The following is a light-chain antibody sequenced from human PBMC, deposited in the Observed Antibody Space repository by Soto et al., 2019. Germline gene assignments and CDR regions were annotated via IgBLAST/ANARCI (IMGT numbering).Light chain of an antibody. CDR1: SSDVGHYNY. J-gene: IGLJ1*01. V-gene: IGLV2-11*01. CDR3: CSYAGSYTYV. Sequence: QSALTQPRSVSGSPGQSVTISCTGTSSDVGHYNYVSWYQQHPGKAPKVMIYDVSKRPSGVPDRFSGSKAGNTASLTISGLQADDGADYYCCSYAGSYTYVLGTGTKLTVL. CDR2: DVS.